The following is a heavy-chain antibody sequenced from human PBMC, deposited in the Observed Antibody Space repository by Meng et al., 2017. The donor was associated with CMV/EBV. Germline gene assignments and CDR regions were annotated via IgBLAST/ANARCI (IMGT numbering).Heavy chain of an antibody. J-gene: IGHJ6*02. V-gene: IGHV4-34*01. Sequence: SETLSLTCAVYGGSFSGYYWSWIRQPPGKGLEWIGEINHSGSTNYNPSLKSRVTISVDTSKNQFSLKLSSVTAADTAVYYCARQGVVVPASGDSYYYAMDVWGQGTTVTVSS. CDR1: GGSFSGYY. CDR2: INHSGST. D-gene: IGHD2-2*01. CDR3: ARQGVVVPASGDSYYYAMDV.